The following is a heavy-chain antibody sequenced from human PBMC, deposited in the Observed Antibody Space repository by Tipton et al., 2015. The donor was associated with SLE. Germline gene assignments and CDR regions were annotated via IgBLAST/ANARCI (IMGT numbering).Heavy chain of an antibody. J-gene: IGHJ4*02. D-gene: IGHD2-21*01. CDR3: AREGAYCGGDCFDY. Sequence: SLRLSCVVSGFTFSSYPMHWVRQAPGKGLEWVAVISYDGRNKYYADSVKGRFTVSRDNSKNTLYVQMNSLRAEGTAVYYCAREGAYCGGDCFDYWGQGTLVTVSS. CDR2: ISYDGRNK. CDR1: GFTFSSYP. V-gene: IGHV3-30*04.